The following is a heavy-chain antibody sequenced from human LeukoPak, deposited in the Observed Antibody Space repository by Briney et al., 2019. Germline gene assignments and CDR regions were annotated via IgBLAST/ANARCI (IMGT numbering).Heavy chain of an antibody. CDR3: ASGTTLVQGVIFYY. CDR1: GFTVSSNY. J-gene: IGHJ4*02. D-gene: IGHD3-10*01. V-gene: IGHV3-53*01. CDR2: IYSGGNT. Sequence: PGGSLRLSCTASGFTVSSNYMSWVRQAPGKGLEWVSVIYSGGNTYYADSVRGRFTISRDNSKNTVFLQMYSLRADDTAVYYCASGTTLVQGVIFYYWGQGTLVTVSS.